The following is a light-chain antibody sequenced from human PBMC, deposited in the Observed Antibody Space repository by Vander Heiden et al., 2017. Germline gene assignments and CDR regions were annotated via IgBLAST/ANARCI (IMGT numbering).Light chain of an antibody. J-gene: IGLJ2*01. CDR3: TSDAGNNNLV. Sequence: QSALNQPPSASGSPGQSVTISCTGTSGDIGAYNTVSWLQQHPGKTPKLVIFNGNKRPSGVPDRFSASKSGNTASLTVSGLQDDDEAVYYCTSDAGNNNLVFGGGNTLTV. CDR1: SGDIGAYNT. V-gene: IGLV2-8*01. CDR2: NGN.